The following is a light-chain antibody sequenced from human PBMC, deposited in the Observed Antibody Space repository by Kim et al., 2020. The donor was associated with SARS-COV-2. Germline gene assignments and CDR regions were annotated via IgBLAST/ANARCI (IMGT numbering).Light chain of an antibody. J-gene: IGKJ2*01. CDR2: AAS. V-gene: IGKV1-39*01. Sequence: DIQMTQSPSSLPASVGDRVTITCRASQSISSYLNWYQQKPGKAPKLLIYAASSLQSGVPSRFSGSGSGTDFTLTISSLQPEDFATYYCQQSYSTPNTFGQGTKLEI. CDR3: QQSYSTPNT. CDR1: QSISSY.